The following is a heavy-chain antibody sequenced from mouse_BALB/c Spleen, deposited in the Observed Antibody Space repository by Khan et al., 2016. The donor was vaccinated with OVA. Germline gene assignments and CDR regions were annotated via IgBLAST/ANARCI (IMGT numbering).Heavy chain of an antibody. Sequence: QIQLVQSGPELKKPGETVKISCKASGYTFTNYVMNWVKQSPGKGLKWMGWITTDTGAPTFADDFKGRFAFSLETSASTAFLQINRLTYEDTATDCFGRFDGGYWGQGTTLTVSA. CDR3: GRFDGGY. CDR2: ITTDTGAP. CDR1: GYTFTNYV. J-gene: IGHJ2*01. V-gene: IGHV9-3-1*01. D-gene: IGHD2-14*01.